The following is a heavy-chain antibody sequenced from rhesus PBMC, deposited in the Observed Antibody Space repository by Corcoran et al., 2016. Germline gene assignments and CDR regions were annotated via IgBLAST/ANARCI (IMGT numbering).Heavy chain of an antibody. D-gene: IGHD5-42*01. CDR3: AKGGIQRVQPVDY. V-gene: IGHV3S25*01. CDR1: GFTFSSYW. J-gene: IGHJ4*01. Sequence: EVQLVESGGGLAKPGGSLRLSCAASGFTFSSYWMNWVRQAPGKGLEWVSAINSGGGSAYYADAVKGRCTISRDNSKNTVSLQMNSLRAEDTAVYYWAKGGIQRVQPVDYWGQGVLVTVSS. CDR2: INSGGGSA.